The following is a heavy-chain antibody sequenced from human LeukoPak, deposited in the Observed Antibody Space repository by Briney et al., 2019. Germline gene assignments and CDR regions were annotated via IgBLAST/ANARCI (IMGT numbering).Heavy chain of an antibody. CDR1: GFTFSSYS. CDR3: ARAQREELRYFDWLLSVGFGV. J-gene: IGHJ6*04. CDR2: ISSSSSYI. D-gene: IGHD3-9*01. V-gene: IGHV3-21*01. Sequence: GGSLRLSCAASGFTFSSYSMNWVRQAPGKGLEWVSSISSSSSYIYYADSVKGRFTISRDNAKNSLYLQMNSLRAEDTAVYYCARAQREELRYFDWLLSVGFGVWGKGTTVTVSS.